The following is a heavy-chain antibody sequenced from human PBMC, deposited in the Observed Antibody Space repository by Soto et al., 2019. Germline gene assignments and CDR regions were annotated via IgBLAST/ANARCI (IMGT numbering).Heavy chain of an antibody. V-gene: IGHV1-18*01. Sequence: GASGKVSCKASRYTFTSQGISWVRQGPGQVLEWMGWISAYNGNTNYAQKLQGRVTMTTDTSTSTAYMELRSLRSDDTAVYYCARWLYDSEYYFDYWGQGTLVTVSS. CDR2: ISAYNGNT. CDR3: ARWLYDSEYYFDY. CDR1: RYTFTSQG. D-gene: IGHD3-22*01. J-gene: IGHJ4*02.